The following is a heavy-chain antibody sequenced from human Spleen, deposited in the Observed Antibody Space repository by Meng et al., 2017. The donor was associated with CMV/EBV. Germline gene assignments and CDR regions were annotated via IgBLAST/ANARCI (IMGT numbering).Heavy chain of an antibody. CDR3: ARNLYGDSAGFDY. V-gene: IGHV4-30-4*08. D-gene: IGHD4-17*01. Sequence: SGGSISSGDYYWSWIRQPPGKGLEWIGYIYYSGSTYYNPSLKSRVTISVDTSKNQFSLKLSSVTAADTAVYYCARNLYGDSAGFDYWGQGTLVTVSS. CDR2: IYYSGST. J-gene: IGHJ4*02. CDR1: GGSISSGDYY.